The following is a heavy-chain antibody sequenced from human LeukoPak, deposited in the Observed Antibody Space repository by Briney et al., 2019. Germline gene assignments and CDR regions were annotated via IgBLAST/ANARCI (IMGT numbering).Heavy chain of an antibody. D-gene: IGHD5-24*01. CDR3: ARGGDGYNYYFDY. Sequence: KPSETLSLTCTVSGGSISGSYWSWIRQPPGKGLEWIGYIYYSGSTNNNPSLKSRVTISVDTSQNQFSLKLSSVTAADTAVYYCARGGDGYNYYFDYWGQGTLVTVSS. V-gene: IGHV4-59*01. J-gene: IGHJ4*02. CDR1: GGSISGSY. CDR2: IYYSGST.